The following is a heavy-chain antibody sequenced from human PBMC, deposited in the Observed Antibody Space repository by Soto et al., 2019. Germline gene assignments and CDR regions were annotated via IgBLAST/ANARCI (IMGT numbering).Heavy chain of an antibody. D-gene: IGHD4-4*01. CDR1: GFTFSSYG. Sequence: SLRLSCAASGFTFSSYGMHWVRQAPGKGLEWVAVISYDGSNKYYADSVKGRFTISRDNSKNTLYLQMNSLRAEDTAVYYCAKDVDDYSDPDGIVQHWGQGTLVTVSS. CDR2: ISYDGSNK. CDR3: AKDVDDYSDPDGIVQH. J-gene: IGHJ1*01. V-gene: IGHV3-30*18.